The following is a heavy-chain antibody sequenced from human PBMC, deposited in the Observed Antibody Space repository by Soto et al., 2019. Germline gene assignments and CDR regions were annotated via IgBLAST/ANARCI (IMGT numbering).Heavy chain of an antibody. CDR3: ARGMKDDFWSGYYFWYFDL. Sequence: QVQLQESGPGLVKPSQTLSLTCTVSGGSISSGGYYWSWIRQHPGKGLEWIGYIYYSGSTYYNPSLKSRGTISVDTSKNQFSLKLSSVTAADTAVYYCARGMKDDFWSGYYFWYFDLWGRGTLVTVSS. V-gene: IGHV4-31*03. D-gene: IGHD3-3*01. CDR1: GGSISSGGYY. J-gene: IGHJ2*01. CDR2: IYYSGST.